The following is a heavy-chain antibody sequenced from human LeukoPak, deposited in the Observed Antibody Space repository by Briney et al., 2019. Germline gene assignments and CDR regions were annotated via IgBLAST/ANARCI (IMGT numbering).Heavy chain of an antibody. D-gene: IGHD6-19*01. J-gene: IGHJ3*02. CDR2: IYHSGST. CDR3: ARSQWLALRGDAFDI. V-gene: IGHV4-4*02. Sequence: SETLSLTCTVSGGSISSSNWWSWVRQPPGKGLEWIGEIYHSGSTNYNPSLKSRVTISVDTSKNQFSLKLSSVTAADTAVYYCARSQWLALRGDAFDIWGQGTMVTVSS. CDR1: GGSISSSNW.